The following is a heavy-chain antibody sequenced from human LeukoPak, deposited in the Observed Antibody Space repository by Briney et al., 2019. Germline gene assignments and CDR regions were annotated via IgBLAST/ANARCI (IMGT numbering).Heavy chain of an antibody. J-gene: IGHJ4*02. Sequence: GGSLTLSCVACGCTFRSHWLSWVRQAPAKGLEWVAKMKQEGREKYYVDSVKGRFTISRQNAKNSLYLQMHSLRAEDTAVYYCARDREAVAYYYFDYWGQGTLVTVSS. D-gene: IGHD6-19*01. CDR3: ARDREAVAYYYFDY. CDR1: GCTFRSHW. CDR2: MKQEGREK. V-gene: IGHV3-7*01.